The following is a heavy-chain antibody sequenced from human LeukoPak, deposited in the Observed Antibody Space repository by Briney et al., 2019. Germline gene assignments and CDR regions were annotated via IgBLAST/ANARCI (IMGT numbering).Heavy chain of an antibody. CDR3: ARTSITMVRGVSHYYYYMDV. Sequence: SETLSLTCTVSGGSISSYYWSWIRQPPGKGLAWIGYIYYSGSTNYNPSLKSRVTISVDTSKNQFSLKLSSVTAADTAVYYCARTSITMVRGVSHYYYYMDVWGKGTTVTVSS. CDR2: IYYSGST. CDR1: GGSISSYY. J-gene: IGHJ6*03. D-gene: IGHD3-10*01. V-gene: IGHV4-59*12.